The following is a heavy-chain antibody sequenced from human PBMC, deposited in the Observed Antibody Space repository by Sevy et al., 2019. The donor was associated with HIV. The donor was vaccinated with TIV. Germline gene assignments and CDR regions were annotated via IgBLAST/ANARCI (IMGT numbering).Heavy chain of an antibody. D-gene: IGHD2-15*01. CDR1: GFTFSSYS. V-gene: IGHV3-48*01. CDR3: ARALAALPYYYYGMDV. CDR2: ISDISIRK. Sequence: GGSLRLSCVVSGFTFSSYSMNWVRQAPGKGLEWVSYISDISIRKYNADSVKGRFTISRDNAKNSLYLQMNSLRAEDTAVYYCARALAALPYYYYGMDVWGQGTTVTVSS. J-gene: IGHJ6*02.